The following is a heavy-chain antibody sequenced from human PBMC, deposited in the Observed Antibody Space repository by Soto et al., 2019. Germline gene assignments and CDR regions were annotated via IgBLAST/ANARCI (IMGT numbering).Heavy chain of an antibody. CDR3: ARDERDPYYDFWSAPIILYYGMDV. V-gene: IGHV3-30-3*01. CDR2: ISYDGSNK. CDR1: GLPFSSYA. D-gene: IGHD3-3*01. J-gene: IGHJ6*02. Sequence: PGGSPRLSCAASGLPFSSYAMHWVRQAPGKGLAWVAVISYDGSNKYYADSVKGRFTISRDNSKNTLYLQMNSLRAEDTAVYYCARDERDPYYDFWSAPIILYYGMDVWGQGTTVTVSS.